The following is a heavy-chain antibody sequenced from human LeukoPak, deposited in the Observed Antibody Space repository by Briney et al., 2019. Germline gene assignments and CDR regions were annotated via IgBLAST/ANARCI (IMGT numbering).Heavy chain of an antibody. CDR3: GRQGLPSFFYYYIEV. CDR2: IYYSGST. D-gene: IGHD2-15*01. V-gene: IGHV4-39*01. Sequence: SETLSLTCTVSGGSISSSSYYWGWIRQPPGKGLEWIGSIYYSGSTYYNPSLNNRVTISVDTSQNQFSLKLTSVTAADTAVYYCGRQGLPSFFYYYIEVWGKGTTVTISS. J-gene: IGHJ6*03. CDR1: GGSISSSSYY.